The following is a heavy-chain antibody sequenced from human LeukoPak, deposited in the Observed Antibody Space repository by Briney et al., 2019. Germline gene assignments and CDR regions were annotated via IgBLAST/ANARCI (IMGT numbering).Heavy chain of an antibody. V-gene: IGHV4-34*01. J-gene: IGHJ4*02. CDR1: GGSISSYY. D-gene: IGHD3-3*01. CDR2: INHSGST. CDR3: ARGRVDYDFWSGSVRMDY. Sequence: SETLSLTCTVSGGSISSYYWSWIRQPPGKGLEWIGEINHSGSTNYNPSLKSRVTISVDTSKNQFSLKLSSVTAADTAVYYCARGRVDYDFWSGSVRMDYWGQGTLVTVSS.